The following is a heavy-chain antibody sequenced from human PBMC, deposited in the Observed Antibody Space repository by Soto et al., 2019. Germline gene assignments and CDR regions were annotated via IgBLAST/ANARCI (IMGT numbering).Heavy chain of an antibody. CDR3: ARVRRGSGTYYQDS. V-gene: IGHV3-48*01. CDR2: IGSTNTNAL. J-gene: IGHJ4*02. CDR1: DFTFSYYW. D-gene: IGHD3-10*01. Sequence: GGSLRLSCVASDFTFSYYWMHWVRQVPGKGLEWISYIGSTNTNALYYADSVKGRFTVSRDSARNSLYLEMNSLRAEDTAVYYCARVRRGSGTYYQDSWGQGTLVTVSS.